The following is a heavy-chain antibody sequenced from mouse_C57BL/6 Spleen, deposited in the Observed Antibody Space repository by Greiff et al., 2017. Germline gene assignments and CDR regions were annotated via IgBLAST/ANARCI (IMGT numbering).Heavy chain of an antibody. J-gene: IGHJ1*03. CDR2: ISSGSSTI. D-gene: IGHD2-2*01. V-gene: IGHV5-17*01. Sequence: EVKLVESGGGLVKPGGSLKLSCAASGFTFSDYGMHWVRQAPEKGLEWVAYISSGSSTIYYADTVKGRFTISRDNAKNTLFLQMTSLRSEDTAMYYCARSTMVTTRYFDVWGTGTTVTVSS. CDR3: ARSTMVTTRYFDV. CDR1: GFTFSDYG.